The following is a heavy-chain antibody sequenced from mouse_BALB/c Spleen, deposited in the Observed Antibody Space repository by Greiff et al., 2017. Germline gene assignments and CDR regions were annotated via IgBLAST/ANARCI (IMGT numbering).Heavy chain of an antibody. CDR1: GFTFSSYA. D-gene: IGHD1-1*02. Sequence: EVQGVESGGGLVKPGGSLKLSCAASGFTFSSYAMSWVRQSPEKRLEWVAEISSGGSYTYYPDTVTGRFTISRDNAKNTLYLEMSSLRSEDTAMYYCARDNYALFAYWGQGTLVTVSA. V-gene: IGHV5-9-4*01. CDR3: ARDNYALFAY. J-gene: IGHJ3*01. CDR2: ISSGGSYT.